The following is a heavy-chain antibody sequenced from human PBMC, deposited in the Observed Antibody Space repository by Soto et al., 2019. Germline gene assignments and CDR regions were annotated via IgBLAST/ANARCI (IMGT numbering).Heavy chain of an antibody. CDR1: GGSISSYY. CDR3: ARDRAATGV. Sequence: SETLYLTCTVSGGSISSYYWSWIRQPPGKGLEWIGYIYYSGSTNYNPSLKSRVTISVDTSKNQFSLKLSSVTAADTAVYYCARDRAATGVWGQGTLVTVSS. V-gene: IGHV4-59*01. J-gene: IGHJ4*02. D-gene: IGHD2-8*02. CDR2: IYYSGST.